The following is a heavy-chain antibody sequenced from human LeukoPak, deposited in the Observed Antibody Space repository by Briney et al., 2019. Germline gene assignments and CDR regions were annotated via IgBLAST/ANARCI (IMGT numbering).Heavy chain of an antibody. Sequence: GGSLRLSCAASGFTFSSYWMHWVRQAPGKGLEYVSTIFTNADLTSYAASVRGRFSTSRDNSKNTLYLQMSSLRPEDTAVYYCVKSPSDGVDVWGQGATVIVSS. V-gene: IGHV3-64D*09. CDR1: GFTFSSYW. CDR3: VKSPSDGVDV. CDR2: IFTNADLT. J-gene: IGHJ6*02.